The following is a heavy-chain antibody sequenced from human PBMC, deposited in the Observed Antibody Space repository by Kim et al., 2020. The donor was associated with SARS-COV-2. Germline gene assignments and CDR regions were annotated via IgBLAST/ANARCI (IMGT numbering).Heavy chain of an antibody. V-gene: IGHV4-31*03. CDR3: ARAPGQWRAGGDYWFDP. CDR2: IYYSGST. CDR1: GGSISSGGYY. J-gene: IGHJ5*02. Sequence: SETLSLTCTVSGGSISSGGYYWSWIRQHPGKGLEWIGYIYYSGSTYYNPSLKSRVTITVDTSKNQFSLKLSSVTAADTAVYYCARAPGQWRAGGDYWFDPWGQGTLVTVSS. D-gene: IGHD6-19*01.